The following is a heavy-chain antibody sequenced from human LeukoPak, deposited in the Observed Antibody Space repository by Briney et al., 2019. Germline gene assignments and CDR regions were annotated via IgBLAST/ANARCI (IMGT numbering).Heavy chain of an antibody. CDR3: ARDSGSSWTFYYYYYMDV. J-gene: IGHJ6*03. V-gene: IGHV3-7*01. D-gene: IGHD6-13*01. CDR2: IKQDGSEK. Sequence: PGGSLKLSCAASGFTFSSYGMHWVRQAPGKGLEWVANIKQDGSEKYYVDSVKGRFTISRDNAKNSLYLQMNSLRAEDTAVYYCARDSGSSWTFYYYYYMDVWGKGTTVTVSS. CDR1: GFTFSSYG.